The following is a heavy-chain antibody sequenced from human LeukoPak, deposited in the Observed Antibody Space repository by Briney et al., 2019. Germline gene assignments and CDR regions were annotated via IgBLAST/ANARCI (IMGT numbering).Heavy chain of an antibody. J-gene: IGHJ3*02. CDR1: AFTFSSYW. CDR3: ARVLPSGSYDSAFDI. Sequence: GGSLRLSCADSAFTFSSYWISWVRQAPGKGLEWVANIKQDGSEKYYVGSVKGRFTISRDSAKNSLYLQMNSLRAEDTAVYYCARVLPSGSYDSAFDIWGQGTMVTVSS. D-gene: IGHD1-26*01. V-gene: IGHV3-7*02. CDR2: IKQDGSEK.